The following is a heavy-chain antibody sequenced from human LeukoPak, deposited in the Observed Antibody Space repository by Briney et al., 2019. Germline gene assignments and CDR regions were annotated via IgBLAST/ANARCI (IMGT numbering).Heavy chain of an antibody. V-gene: IGHV3-23*01. J-gene: IGHJ4*02. D-gene: IGHD4-17*01. CDR1: GFTFSHYG. CDR2: ISGSGGST. CDR3: AKDYGPLSSY. Sequence: GGSLRLSCAASGFTFSHYGMTWVRQAPGKGLEWVSAISGSGGSTYYAGSVKGRFTISRDNSKNTLYLQMNSLRAEDTALYYCAKDYGPLSSYWGQGTLVTVSS.